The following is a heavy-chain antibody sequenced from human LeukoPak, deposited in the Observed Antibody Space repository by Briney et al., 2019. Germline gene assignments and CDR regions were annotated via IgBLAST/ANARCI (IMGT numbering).Heavy chain of an antibody. J-gene: IGHJ4*02. CDR3: ARDKGTSYLSSFDY. CDR2: IYSGGST. CDR1: GFTVSSNY. D-gene: IGHD6-6*01. Sequence: PGGSLRLSCAASGFTVSSNYMSWVRQAPGKGLEWVSVIYSGGSTYYADSVKGRFTISRDHSKSTLYLQMNSLRAADTAVYYCARDKGTSYLSSFDYWGQGTLVTVSS. V-gene: IGHV3-53*05.